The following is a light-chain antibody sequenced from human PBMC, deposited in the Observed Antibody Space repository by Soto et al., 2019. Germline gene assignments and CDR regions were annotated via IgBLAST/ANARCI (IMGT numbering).Light chain of an antibody. Sequence: DIQMTQSPSTLSACVGDRVTVTCRASQSISSWLAWYQQKPGKAPKLLIYDASSLESGVPSRFSGSGSGTDFTLTISSLQPEDSATYYCQQSYSTPPTFGQGTKVDI. CDR2: DAS. CDR3: QQSYSTPPT. J-gene: IGKJ1*01. V-gene: IGKV1-5*01. CDR1: QSISSW.